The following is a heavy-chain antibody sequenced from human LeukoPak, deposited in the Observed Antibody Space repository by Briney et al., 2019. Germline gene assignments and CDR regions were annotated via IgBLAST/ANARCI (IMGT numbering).Heavy chain of an antibody. Sequence: GGSLRLSCAASGFTFSDYYMSWIRQAPGKGLEWVSYISSSGNIIYSADSVKGRFTISRDNAKNSLYLQINSLRAEDTAVYYCARATAADTAMIYFDYWSQGTLVTVSS. V-gene: IGHV3-11*01. J-gene: IGHJ4*02. CDR3: ARATAADTAMIYFDY. D-gene: IGHD5-18*01. CDR1: GFTFSDYY. CDR2: ISSSGNII.